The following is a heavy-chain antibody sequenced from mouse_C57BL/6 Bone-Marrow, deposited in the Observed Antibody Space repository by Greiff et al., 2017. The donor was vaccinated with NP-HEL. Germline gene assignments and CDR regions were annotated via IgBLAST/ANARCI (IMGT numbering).Heavy chain of an antibody. CDR3: ARRRDYGYDWFAY. Sequence: QVHVKQPGTELVKPGASVKLSCKASGYTFTSYWMHWVQQRPGQGLEWIGNINPSNGGTNYNEKFKSKATLTVDKSSSTAYMQLSSLTSEDSAVYYCARRRDYGYDWFAYWGQGTLVTVSA. CDR1: GYTFTSYW. D-gene: IGHD2-2*01. J-gene: IGHJ3*01. V-gene: IGHV1-53*01. CDR2: INPSNGGT.